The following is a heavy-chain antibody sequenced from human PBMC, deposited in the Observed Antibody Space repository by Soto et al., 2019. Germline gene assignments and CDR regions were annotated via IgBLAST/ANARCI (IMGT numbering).Heavy chain of an antibody. CDR1: DCYIIDGGGY. J-gene: IGHJ6*02. V-gene: IGHV4-31*02. CDR3: ARLLTTVTTEGYYYGMDV. Sequence: SAIQSHTRSVSDCYIIDGGGYWSWDSKNPGKGLEWIGYIYYSGSTYYNPPLKSRVTISVDTSKNQFSLKLSSVTAADTAVYYCARLLTTVTTEGYYYGMDVWGQGTTVTVSS. CDR2: IYYSGST. D-gene: IGHD4-17*01.